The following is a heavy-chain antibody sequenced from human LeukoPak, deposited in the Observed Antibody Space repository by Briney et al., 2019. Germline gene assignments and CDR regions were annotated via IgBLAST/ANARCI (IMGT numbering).Heavy chain of an antibody. V-gene: IGHV1-2*02. J-gene: IGHJ4*02. Sequence: TSVKVSCKASGYTFTGYYMHWVRQAPGQGLEWMGWINPNSGGTNYAQKFQGRVTMTRDTSISTAYMELSRLRSDDTAVYYCASPDTAMVTVGNYWGQGTLVTVSS. CDR2: INPNSGGT. CDR3: ASPDTAMVTVGNY. CDR1: GYTFTGYY. D-gene: IGHD5-18*01.